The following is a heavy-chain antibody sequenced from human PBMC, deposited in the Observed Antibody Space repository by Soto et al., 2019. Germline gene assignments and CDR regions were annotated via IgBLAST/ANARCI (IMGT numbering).Heavy chain of an antibody. CDR1: GFTFSNYA. CDR3: AKKTGAPVAPGFAY. Sequence: GVSLRLSCAASGFTFSNYAMSWVRQAPEKGLEWVSGINAGGFNTYYADSVKGRFTISRDNSRNTLYLQVNSLRAEDTAVYYCAKKTGAPVAPGFAYWGQGTLVTVSS. V-gene: IGHV3-23*01. CDR2: INAGGFNT. J-gene: IGHJ4*02. D-gene: IGHD2-2*01.